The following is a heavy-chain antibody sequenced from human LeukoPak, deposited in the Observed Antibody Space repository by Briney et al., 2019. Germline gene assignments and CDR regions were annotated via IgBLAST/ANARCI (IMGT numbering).Heavy chain of an antibody. D-gene: IGHD6-6*01. V-gene: IGHV3-48*01. CDR2: ISSSSSTI. Sequence: GGSLRLSCAASGFTFSSYSMNWVRQAPGKGLEWASYISSSSSTIYYADSVKGRFTISRDNAKNSLYLQMNSLRAEDTAVYYCARGLAARPDRYWGQGTLSPSPQ. CDR3: ARGLAARPDRY. J-gene: IGHJ4*02. CDR1: GFTFSSYS.